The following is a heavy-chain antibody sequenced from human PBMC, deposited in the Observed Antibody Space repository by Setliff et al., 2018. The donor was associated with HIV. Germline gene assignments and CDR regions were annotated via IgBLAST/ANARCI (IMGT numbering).Heavy chain of an antibody. CDR1: GYTFTSYY. CDR3: ARDLPTTVTKGLEPFDY. D-gene: IGHD4-17*01. CDR2: INPSGGST. V-gene: IGHV1-46*01. J-gene: IGHJ4*02. Sequence: ASVKVSCKASGYTFTSYYMHWVRQAPGQGLEWMGIINPSGGSTSYAQKFQGRVTMTRDTSTSTVYMELSSLRSEDTAVYYCARDLPTTVTKGLEPFDYWGQGTLGTVSS.